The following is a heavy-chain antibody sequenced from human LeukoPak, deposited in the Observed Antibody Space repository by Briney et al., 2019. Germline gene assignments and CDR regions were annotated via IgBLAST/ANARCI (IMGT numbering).Heavy chain of an antibody. CDR3: ARGSWVVSSGSYYMVPGAPRGGFDY. CDR1: GYTFTNYA. J-gene: IGHJ4*02. V-gene: IGHV1-2*02. Sequence: ASVKVSCKASGYTFTNYAMNWVRQAPGQGLEWMGWINPNSGGTNYAQKFQGRVTMTRDTSISTAYMELSRLRSDDTAVYYCARGSWVVSSGSYYMVPGAPRGGFDYWGQGTLVTVSS. CDR2: INPNSGGT. D-gene: IGHD3-10*01.